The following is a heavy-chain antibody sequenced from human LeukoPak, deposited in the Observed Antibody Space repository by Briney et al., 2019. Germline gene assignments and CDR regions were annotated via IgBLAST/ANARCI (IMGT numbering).Heavy chain of an antibody. J-gene: IGHJ6*04. Sequence: SETLSLTCTVSGGSLNGYYWGWIRQPPGKGLECIGYIHSSEGTAHNASLKSRLTIPLDTSKNQFSLTLSSVTAADTAVYYCARHVYGEGMVVWGKGTTVTVSS. CDR1: GGSLNGYY. V-gene: IGHV4-59*08. CDR2: IHSSEGT. CDR3: ARHVYGEGMVV. D-gene: IGHD4-17*01.